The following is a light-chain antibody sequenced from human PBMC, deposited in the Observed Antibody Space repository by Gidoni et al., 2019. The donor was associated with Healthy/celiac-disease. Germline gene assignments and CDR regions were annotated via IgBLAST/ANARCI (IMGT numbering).Light chain of an antibody. V-gene: IGLV2-14*03. CDR3: SSYTSSSTLLYV. J-gene: IGLJ1*01. CDR2: DVS. Sequence: QSALTQPAPVSGSPGQSFTISCTGTSSDVGGYNYVSWYKQHPGKAPTHMIYDVSNRPSGVSNRCSGAKSGNTASLTISGLQAEDEADYYCSSYTSSSTLLYVFGTGTKVTVL. CDR1: SSDVGGYNY.